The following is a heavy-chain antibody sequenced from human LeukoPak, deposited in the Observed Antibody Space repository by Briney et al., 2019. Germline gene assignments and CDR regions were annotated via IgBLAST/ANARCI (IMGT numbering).Heavy chain of an antibody. J-gene: IGHJ4*02. CDR2: ISAYNGNT. V-gene: IGHV1-18*01. CDR1: GYTFTSYG. CDR3: ARGADYYDSSGYYFIFGY. Sequence: ASVKVSCKASGYTFTSYGISWVRQAPGQGLEWMGWISAYNGNTNYAQKLQGRVTMTTDTSTSTAYMELRSLRSDDTAVYYCARGADYYDSSGYYFIFGYWGQGTLVTVSS. D-gene: IGHD3-22*01.